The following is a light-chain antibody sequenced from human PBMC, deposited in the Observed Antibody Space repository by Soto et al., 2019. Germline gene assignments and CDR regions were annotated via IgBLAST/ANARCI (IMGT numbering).Light chain of an antibody. CDR3: QQYTGPPTT. CDR1: QTSISNY. CDR2: GAS. V-gene: IGKV3-20*01. Sequence: EIVMTQSPASLSLSPGERATLSCRASQTSISNYLAWCQQRPGQAPRLLIYGASTRAAGIPDRFSGSGSGTDFTLTITRLEPEDSAVYFCQQYTGPPTTFGQGTRLEIK. J-gene: IGKJ5*01.